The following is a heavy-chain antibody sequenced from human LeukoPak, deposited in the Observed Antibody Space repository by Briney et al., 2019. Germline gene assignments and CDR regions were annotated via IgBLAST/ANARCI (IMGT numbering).Heavy chain of an antibody. CDR3: ARRTARYFDY. D-gene: IGHD1-1*01. J-gene: IGHJ4*02. CDR1: GGSFSGHY. CDR2: INHSGST. V-gene: IGHV4-34*01. Sequence: SETLSLTCAVYGGSFSGHYWSWIRQPPGKGLEWIGEINHSGSTNYNPSLKSRVTISVDTSKNQFSLKLSSVTAADTAVYYCARRTARYFDYWGQGTLVTVSS.